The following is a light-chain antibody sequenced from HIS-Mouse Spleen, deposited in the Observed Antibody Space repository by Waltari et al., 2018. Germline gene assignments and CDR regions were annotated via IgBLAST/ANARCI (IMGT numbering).Light chain of an antibody. Sequence: SYELTQPLSVSVSPGQTARITCPGDALPKKYAYWYQQKSGQAPVLVIQEDSKRPSGIPERFSGSSSGTMATLTISGAQVEDEADYYCYSTDSSGNHRVFGGGTKLTVL. CDR3: YSTDSSGNHRV. J-gene: IGLJ2*01. CDR2: EDS. V-gene: IGLV3-10*01. CDR1: ALPKKY.